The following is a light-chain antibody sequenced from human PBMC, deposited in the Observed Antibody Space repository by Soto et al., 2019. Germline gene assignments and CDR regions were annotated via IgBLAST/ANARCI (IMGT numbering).Light chain of an antibody. V-gene: IGLV2-14*01. Sequence: QSALTQPASVSGSPGQSITISCTGTSSDVGAYNYVSWYQQHPDKAPKLMIFEVRERPSGVSNRFSGSNSGNTASLTISGLQDEDEADYFVRSDKSHSSLVFGGGTMLTVL. CDR1: SSDVGAYNY. CDR2: EVR. CDR3: RSDKSHSSLV. J-gene: IGLJ3*02.